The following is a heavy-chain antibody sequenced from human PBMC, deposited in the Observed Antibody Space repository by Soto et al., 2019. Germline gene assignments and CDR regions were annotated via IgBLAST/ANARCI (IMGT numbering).Heavy chain of an antibody. CDR1: GGTFSSYS. CDR2: IIPIFGTA. J-gene: IGHJ4*02. Sequence: QVQLVQSGAEVQKPGSSVKVSCKSSGGTFSSYSINWVRQAPGQGREWMGEIIPIFGTANYAQKFQGRVTITADESTSTAYMVLSSLRSEDTAVYYCARDGGRHSGGIDYWGQGTLVTVSS. CDR3: ARDGGRHSGGIDY. D-gene: IGHD2-15*01. V-gene: IGHV1-69*01.